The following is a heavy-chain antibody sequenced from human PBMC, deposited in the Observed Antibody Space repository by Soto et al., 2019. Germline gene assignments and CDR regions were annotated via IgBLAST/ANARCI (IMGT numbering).Heavy chain of an antibody. V-gene: IGHV3-74*01. Sequence: GGSLRCSCAASVCTFSNYGIHWVRQGPGEGLVWVSTLTNDGSRPWDADSVRGRIAMSRDNATDLVCLPMNSRRAEDPAVYYCGTTFAHWRKGDLLTVSS. D-gene: IGHD1-26*01. CDR3: GTTFAH. CDR2: LTNDGSRP. CDR1: VCTFSNYG. J-gene: IGHJ4*02.